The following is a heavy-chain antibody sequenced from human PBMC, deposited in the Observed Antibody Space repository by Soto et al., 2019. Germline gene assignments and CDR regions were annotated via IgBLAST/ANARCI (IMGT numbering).Heavy chain of an antibody. J-gene: IGHJ4*02. CDR2: VSTSGNV. CDR3: ARDNNDFWSLYPLAFDY. V-gene: IGHV4-4*07. Sequence: SETLSLTCTVSGGSLTKDYWSWIRQPAGKGLEWIGRVSTSGNVVSKASLRSRLTMSVDTSKNQFSLRLTSVTAADTAVYYCARDNNDFWSLYPLAFDYWGQGALVTVS. D-gene: IGHD3-3*01. CDR1: GGSLTKDY.